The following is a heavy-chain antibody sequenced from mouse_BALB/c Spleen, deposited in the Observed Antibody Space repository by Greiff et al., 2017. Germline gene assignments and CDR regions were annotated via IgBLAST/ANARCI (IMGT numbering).Heavy chain of an antibody. J-gene: IGHJ2*01. CDR1: GYAFSSYW. V-gene: IGHV1-80*01. D-gene: IGHD2-4*01. Sequence: QVQLHQSGAELVRPGSSVKISCKASGYAFSSYWMNWVKQRPGQGLEWIGQIYPGDGDTNYNGKFKGKATLTADKSSSTAYMQLSSLTSEDSAVYFCARRDYDRVVDYWGQGTTLTVSS. CDR3: ARRDYDRVVDY. CDR2: IYPGDGDT.